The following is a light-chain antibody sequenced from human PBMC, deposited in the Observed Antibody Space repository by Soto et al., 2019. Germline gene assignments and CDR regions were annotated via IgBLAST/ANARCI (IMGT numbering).Light chain of an antibody. V-gene: IGKV1-5*01. J-gene: IGKJ1*01. Sequence: EIQMTQSPSTLSASVGDRASMXCRASQTIRSWLAWYQQRPGKAPKPLIDEASSLEGGGPSRFSGSGSVTEFTRTISSLQPEDFATYYGQQHNSYPWTFGQGTKVDIK. CDR2: EAS. CDR3: QQHNSYPWT. CDR1: QTIRSW.